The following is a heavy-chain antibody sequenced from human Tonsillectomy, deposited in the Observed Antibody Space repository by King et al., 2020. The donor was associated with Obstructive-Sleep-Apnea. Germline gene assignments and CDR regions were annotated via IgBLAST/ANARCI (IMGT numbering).Heavy chain of an antibody. Sequence: VQLVESGGGLVQPGGSLRLSCAASGLTFSSYAMSWVRQAPGKGLEWVSAIRHGGEKTYYADSVKGRFTISRDNSKSTLYLQMNSLRADDTAVYYCARDWXSXXEGIDYWGQGXLVTVXX. D-gene: IGHD3-10*01. CDR2: IRHGGEKT. CDR3: ARDWXSXXEGIDY. V-gene: IGHV3-23*04. J-gene: IGHJ4*02. CDR1: GLTFSSYA.